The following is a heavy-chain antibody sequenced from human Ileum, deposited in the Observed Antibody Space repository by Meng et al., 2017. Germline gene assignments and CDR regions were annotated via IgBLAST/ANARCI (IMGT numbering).Heavy chain of an antibody. V-gene: IGHV3-74*01. D-gene: IGHD1-1*01. CDR1: GFTFTDHW. CDR2: INPDGSDP. CDR3: TNDRLNH. J-gene: IGHJ1*01. Sequence: EVWVVESGGGLASPGGSLRLSRAASGFTFTDHWMHWVRQGPGKGLVWVSRINPDGSDPTYADSVKGRFTISRDNAKNTVYLQMNSLRAEDTALYYCTNDRLNHWGQGALVTVSS.